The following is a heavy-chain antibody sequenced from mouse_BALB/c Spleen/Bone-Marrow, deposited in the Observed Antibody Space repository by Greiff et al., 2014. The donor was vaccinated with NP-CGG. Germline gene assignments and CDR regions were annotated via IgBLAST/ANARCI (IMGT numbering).Heavy chain of an antibody. V-gene: IGHV1-7*01. CDR1: GYTFTTYW. CDR2: INPSTGNT. D-gene: IGHD2-4*01. Sequence: QVQLQQSGAELAKPGASVKMSCKASGYTFTTYWIHWVKQRPGQGLEWIGYINPSTGNTEYNQKFRDRATLTADKSPSTPYMQLSSLTSEDSAVYYCARGLRDWYFDVWGAGTTVTVSS. CDR3: ARGLRDWYFDV. J-gene: IGHJ1*01.